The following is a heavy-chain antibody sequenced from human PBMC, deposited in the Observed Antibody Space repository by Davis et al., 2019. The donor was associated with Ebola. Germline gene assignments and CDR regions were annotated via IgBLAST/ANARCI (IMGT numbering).Heavy chain of an antibody. Sequence: PAGSLRLSCAVYDGSFSAYYWSWIRQPPGKGLEWIGEINHSGSTNYNPSLLSRVTISVNTSKNQFSLRLSFVTAADTAVYYCARGRGGYITHNYYYAMDVWGQGTTVTVSS. CDR1: DGSFSAYY. J-gene: IGHJ6*02. D-gene: IGHD5-12*01. CDR3: ARGRGGYITHNYYYAMDV. V-gene: IGHV4-34*01. CDR2: INHSGST.